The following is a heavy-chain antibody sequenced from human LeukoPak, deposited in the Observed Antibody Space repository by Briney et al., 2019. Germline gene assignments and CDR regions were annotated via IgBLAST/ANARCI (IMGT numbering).Heavy chain of an antibody. CDR1: GGSFSGYY. Sequence: SETLSLTCAVYGGSFSGYYWSWIRQPPGKGLEWIGEINHSGSTNYNPSLKSRVTISVDTSKNQFSLKLSSVTAADTAVYYCARDPASILPYYYMDVWGKGTTVTVSS. J-gene: IGHJ6*03. CDR3: ARDPASILPYYYMDV. CDR2: INHSGST. V-gene: IGHV4-34*01. D-gene: IGHD3-3*01.